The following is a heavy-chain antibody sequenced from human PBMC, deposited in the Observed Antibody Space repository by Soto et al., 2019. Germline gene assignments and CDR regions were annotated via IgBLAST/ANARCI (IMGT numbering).Heavy chain of an antibody. J-gene: IGHJ4*02. CDR2: VYHSGST. V-gene: IGHV4-38-2*01. CDR3: ARGPFYCTNGVCYPSPRKYYFDY. Sequence: PSETLSLTCAVSGYSISSGYYWGWLRQPPGKGLEWIGSVYHSGSTYYNPSLKSRVTISVDTSKNQFSLMLSSVTAADTAVYYCARGPFYCTNGVCYPSPRKYYFDYWGQGTLVTVSS. CDR1: GYSISSGYY. D-gene: IGHD2-8*01.